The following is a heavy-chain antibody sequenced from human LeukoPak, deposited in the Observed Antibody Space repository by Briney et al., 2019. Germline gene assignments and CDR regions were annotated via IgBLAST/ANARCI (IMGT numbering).Heavy chain of an antibody. D-gene: IGHD2-15*01. V-gene: IGHV1-2*02. CDR2: INPNSGGT. CDR1: GYTFTGHY. CDR3: ASTGYCSGGSCYSNRY. J-gene: IGHJ4*02. Sequence: ASVKVSCKASGYTFTGHYMHWVRQAPGQGLEWMGWINPNSGGTNYAQKFQGRVTMTRDTSISTAYMELSRLRSDDTAVYYCASTGYCSGGSCYSNRYWGQGTLVTVSS.